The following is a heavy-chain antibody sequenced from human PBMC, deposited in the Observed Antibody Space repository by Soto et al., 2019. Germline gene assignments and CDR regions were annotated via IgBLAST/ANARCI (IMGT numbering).Heavy chain of an antibody. CDR1: GGTFSSYA. J-gene: IGHJ6*02. V-gene: IGHV1-69*01. CDR2: IIPIFGTA. CDR3: AREDVKGHSYGYLRSPYYYYYGMDV. Sequence: QVQLVQSGAEVKKPGSSVKVSCKASGGTFSSYAISWVRQAPGQGLEWMGGIIPIFGTANYAQKFQGRVTITADESTGTAYMGLSSLRSEDTAVYYCAREDVKGHSYGYLRSPYYYYYGMDVWGQGTTVTVSS. D-gene: IGHD5-18*01.